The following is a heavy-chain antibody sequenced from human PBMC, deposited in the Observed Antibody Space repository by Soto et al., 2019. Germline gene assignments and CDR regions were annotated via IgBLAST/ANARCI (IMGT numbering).Heavy chain of an antibody. CDR1: GFTFSSYA. CDR3: AKDNGRQQLVHFQH. J-gene: IGHJ1*01. Sequence: GGSLRLSCAASGFTFSSYAMSWVRQAPGKGLEWVSAISGSGGSTYYADSVKGRFTISRDNSKNTLYLQMNSLRAEDTAVYCCAKDNGRQQLVHFQHWGQGTLVTVSS. V-gene: IGHV3-23*01. CDR2: ISGSGGST. D-gene: IGHD6-13*01.